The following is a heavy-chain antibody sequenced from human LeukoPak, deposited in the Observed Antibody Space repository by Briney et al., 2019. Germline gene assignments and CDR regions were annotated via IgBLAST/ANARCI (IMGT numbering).Heavy chain of an antibody. CDR1: GFTFSTYC. CDR3: VRDFRSADY. J-gene: IGHJ4*02. Sequence: PGGSLRLSCAASGFTFSTYCMHWVRQAPGKGPMWVSRICPDGTVTNYADSVKARFIMSRDNARNTVYLQMNSLRVEDTAVYYCVRDFRSADYWGQGTLVTVSS. V-gene: IGHV3-74*01. CDR2: ICPDGTVT.